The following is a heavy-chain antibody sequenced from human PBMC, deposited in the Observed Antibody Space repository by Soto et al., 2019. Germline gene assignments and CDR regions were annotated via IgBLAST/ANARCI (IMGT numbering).Heavy chain of an antibody. Sequence: PGESLKISCKGSGYSFTTYWIGWVRQMPGKGLEWMGVIYPGDSDTRYSPSFQGQVTISADKSISTAYLQWRSLKASDTAIYYCARPYTMVDAFDIWGQGTMVTVSS. J-gene: IGHJ3*02. D-gene: IGHD3-10*01. CDR3: ARPYTMVDAFDI. CDR1: GYSFTTYW. V-gene: IGHV5-51*01. CDR2: IYPGDSDT.